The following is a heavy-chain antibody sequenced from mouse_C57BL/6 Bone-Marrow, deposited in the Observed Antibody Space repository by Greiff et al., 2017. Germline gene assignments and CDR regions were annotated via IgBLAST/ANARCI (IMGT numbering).Heavy chain of an antibody. CDR3: AKRYYGSSMDY. CDR2: IWRGGST. J-gene: IGHJ4*01. Sequence: VKLMESGPGLVQPSQSLSITCTVSGFSLTSYGVHWVRQSPGKGLEWLGVIWRGGSTDYNAAFMSRLSITKDNSKSQVIFKMNSLQADDTAIYDCAKRYYGSSMDYWGQGTSVTVSS. V-gene: IGHV2-5*01. D-gene: IGHD1-1*01. CDR1: GFSLTSYG.